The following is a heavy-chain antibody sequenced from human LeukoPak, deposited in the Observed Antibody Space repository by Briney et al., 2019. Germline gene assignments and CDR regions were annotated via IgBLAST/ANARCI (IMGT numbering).Heavy chain of an antibody. CDR1: GYTFTNYY. CDR3: ARGLHLRYYDRSGYFDY. CDR2: INPSGGYT. D-gene: IGHD3-22*01. J-gene: IGHJ4*02. Sequence: ASVKVSCKASGYTFTNYYMHWVRQAPGQGLEWMGLINPSGGYTNYAQKSQGRVTMTRDTSTSTVYMELSSLRSEDTAVYYCARGLHLRYYDRSGYFDYWGQGTLVTVSS. V-gene: IGHV1-46*01.